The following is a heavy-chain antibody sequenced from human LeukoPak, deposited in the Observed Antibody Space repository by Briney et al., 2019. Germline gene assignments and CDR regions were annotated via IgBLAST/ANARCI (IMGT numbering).Heavy chain of an antibody. Sequence: PSETLSLTCSVSGGSLASGNYYWGWVRQSPGTGLDWIGSVHSNGKTYYNLSLNNRVTISADTSMKQFSLRLSPVTAADTAVYFCVRDTGNFEIDYWGQGTLVTVSS. J-gene: IGHJ4*02. CDR3: VRDTGNFEIDY. D-gene: IGHD1-7*01. V-gene: IGHV4-39*02. CDR2: VHSNGKT. CDR1: GGSLASGNYY.